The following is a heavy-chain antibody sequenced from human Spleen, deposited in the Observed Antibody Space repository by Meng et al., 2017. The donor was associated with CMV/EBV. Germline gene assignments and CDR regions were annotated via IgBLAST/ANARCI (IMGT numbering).Heavy chain of an antibody. CDR2: IIPIPATR. V-gene: IGHV1-69*06. Sequence: KVSCKASGGTFSSYAINWVRHAPGQGLEWMGGIIPIPATRNYAQNFQGRVTITADKSTNTAYMELNSLRSEDTAVYYCARGYCSGGSCYRGLDYWGQGTLVTVSS. D-gene: IGHD2-15*01. J-gene: IGHJ4*02. CDR3: ARGYCSGGSCYRGLDY. CDR1: GGTFSSYA.